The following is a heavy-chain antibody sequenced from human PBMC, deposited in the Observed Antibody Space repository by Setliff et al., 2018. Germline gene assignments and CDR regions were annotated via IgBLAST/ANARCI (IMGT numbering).Heavy chain of an antibody. Sequence: QAGGSLRLSCAASGFTFSSYWMSWVRQAPGKGLEWVANIKQDGSEKYHADSVKGRFTISRDNAKNSLYLQMTSLRAEDTAVYYCARDHAYGSRFYYYYYGMDVWGQGTTVTVSS. V-gene: IGHV3-7*01. CDR3: ARDHAYGSRFYYYYYGMDV. J-gene: IGHJ6*02. CDR1: GFTFSSYW. D-gene: IGHD3-10*01. CDR2: IKQDGSEK.